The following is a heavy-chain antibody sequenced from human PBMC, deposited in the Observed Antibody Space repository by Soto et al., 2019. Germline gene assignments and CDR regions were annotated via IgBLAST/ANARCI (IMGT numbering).Heavy chain of an antibody. J-gene: IGHJ6*02. CDR1: GFTFSSYG. D-gene: IGHD5-18*01. CDR3: AKVKDTAMVSYYYYGMYV. CDR2: ISYDGSNK. V-gene: IGHV3-30*18. Sequence: QVQLVESGGGVVQPGRSLRLSCAASGFTFSSYGMHWVRQAPGKGLEWVAVISYDGSNKYYADSVKGRFTISRDNSKNTLYLQMNSLRAEDTAVYYCAKVKDTAMVSYYYYGMYVWGQGTTVTVSS.